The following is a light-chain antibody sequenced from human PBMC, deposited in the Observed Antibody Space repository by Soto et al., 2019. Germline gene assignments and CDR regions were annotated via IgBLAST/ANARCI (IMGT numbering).Light chain of an antibody. CDR2: AAS. J-gene: IGKJ4*01. Sequence: DFQMTQSPSSLSASVGDRVTITCRASQSVTTYLNWYQQRPGKAPNLLIYAASNLQNGVPSRFNGSGSGTDFTLTISGLQPEASATYFCQQTYSIPPLTFGGGTKVQIK. V-gene: IGKV1-39*01. CDR3: QQTYSIPPLT. CDR1: QSVTTY.